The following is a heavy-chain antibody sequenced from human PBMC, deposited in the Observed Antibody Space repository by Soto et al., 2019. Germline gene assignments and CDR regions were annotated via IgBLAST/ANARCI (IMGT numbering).Heavy chain of an antibody. D-gene: IGHD6-6*01. Sequence: QISLKESGPALVKPTQTLTLTCSFSGFSLTTTGVGVGWIRQPPGKALEWLALIYWDDDERYNPSLQKRLTTTKDTSKNLVVLTMTNVDPVDTATDYCAVGIAARAFDSWGQGTLVTVSS. V-gene: IGHV2-5*02. CDR1: GFSLTTTGVG. CDR2: IYWDDDE. J-gene: IGHJ4*02. CDR3: AVGIAARAFDS.